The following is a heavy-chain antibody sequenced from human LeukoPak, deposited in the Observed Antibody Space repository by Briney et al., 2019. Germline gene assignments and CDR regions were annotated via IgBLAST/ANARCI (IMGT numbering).Heavy chain of an antibody. D-gene: IGHD1-26*01. CDR1: GFTFSSYA. Sequence: GRSLRLSCAASGFTFSSYAMHWVRQAPGKGLEWVAFIRYDGSNKYYADSVKGRFTISRDNSKNTLYLQMNSLRAEDTAVYYCATPLMSDDSGSYTGFDYWGQGTLVTVSS. J-gene: IGHJ4*02. CDR2: IRYDGSNK. CDR3: ATPLMSDDSGSYTGFDY. V-gene: IGHV3-30*04.